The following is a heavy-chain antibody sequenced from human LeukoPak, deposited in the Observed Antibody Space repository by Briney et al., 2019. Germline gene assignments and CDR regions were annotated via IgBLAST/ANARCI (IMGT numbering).Heavy chain of an antibody. Sequence: KPSETLSLTCTVSGGSISSSSYYWGWIRQPPGKGLEWIGSIYYSGSTYYNPSLKSRVTISVDTSKNQFSLRLSSVTAADTAVYYCARWPASRWENLNNWFDPWGQGTLVTVSS. V-gene: IGHV4-39*07. CDR1: GGSISSSSYY. CDR3: ARWPASRWENLNNWFDP. D-gene: IGHD1-26*01. CDR2: IYYSGST. J-gene: IGHJ5*02.